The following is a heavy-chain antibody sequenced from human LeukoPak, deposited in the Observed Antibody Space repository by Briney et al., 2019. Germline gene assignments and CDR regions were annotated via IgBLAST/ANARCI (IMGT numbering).Heavy chain of an antibody. D-gene: IGHD4-23*01. V-gene: IGHV3-49*03. CDR3: TREDGGNPLVGDDAFDI. CDR2: IRSKAYGGTT. Sequence: GGSLRLSCTASGFTFGDYAMSWFRQAPGKGLEWVGFIRSKAYGGTTEYAASVKGRFTISRDDSKSIAYLQMNSLKTEDTAVYYCTREDGGNPLVGDDAFDIWGQGTMVTVSS. CDR1: GFTFGDYA. J-gene: IGHJ3*02.